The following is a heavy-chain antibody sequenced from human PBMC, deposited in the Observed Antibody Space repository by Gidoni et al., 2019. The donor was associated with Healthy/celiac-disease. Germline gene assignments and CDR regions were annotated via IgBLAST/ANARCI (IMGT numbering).Heavy chain of an antibody. CDR2: ISYDGSNK. Sequence: QVQLVESGGGVVQPGRSLRLSCAASGFTFSSYAMHWVRQAPGKGLGWVAVISYDGSNKYYADSVKGRFTISRDNSKNTLYLQMNSLRAEDTAVYYCARNRAITIFGVVIKPKVTYGMDVWGQGTTVTVSS. J-gene: IGHJ6*02. V-gene: IGHV3-30*04. CDR1: GFTFSSYA. D-gene: IGHD3-3*01. CDR3: ARNRAITIFGVVIKPKVTYGMDV.